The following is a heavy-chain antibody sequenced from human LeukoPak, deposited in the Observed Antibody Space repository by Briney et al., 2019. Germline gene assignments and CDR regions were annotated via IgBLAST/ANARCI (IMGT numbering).Heavy chain of an antibody. CDR1: GGSISSYY. V-gene: IGHV4-59*01. CDR3: ASPGNSGSYRHWYFDL. D-gene: IGHD1-26*01. J-gene: IGHJ2*01. CDR2: IYYSGST. Sequence: KSSETLSLTCTVSGGSISSYYWSWIRQPPGKGLEWIGYIYYSGSTNYNPSLKSRVTISVDTSKNQFSLKLSSVTAADTAVYYCASPGNSGSYRHWYFDLWGRGTLVTVSS.